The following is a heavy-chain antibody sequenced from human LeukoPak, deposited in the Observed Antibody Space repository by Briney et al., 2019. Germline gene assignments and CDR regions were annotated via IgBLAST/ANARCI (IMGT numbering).Heavy chain of an antibody. Sequence: GGFLRLSCAPSGVIFNNFAFHWVRQAPGKGLEWVAAVSYDGSNQYYADSVRGRLTISRDNSKNTLYLQMNSLRAEDTAVYYCARAGRADGDYHYFDYWGQGTLVTVSS. V-gene: IGHV3-30-3*01. D-gene: IGHD4-17*01. CDR1: GVIFNNFA. CDR3: ARAGRADGDYHYFDY. J-gene: IGHJ4*02. CDR2: VSYDGSNQ.